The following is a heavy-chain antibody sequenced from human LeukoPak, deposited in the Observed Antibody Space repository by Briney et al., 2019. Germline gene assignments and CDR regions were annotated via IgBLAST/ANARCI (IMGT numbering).Heavy chain of an antibody. D-gene: IGHD3-10*01. Sequence: ASVKVSCKASGYTFTSYGISWVRQAPGQGLEWMGWINTNTGNPTYAQGFTGRFVFSLDTSVSTAYLQISSLKAEDTAVYYCAGGWFGEDDAFDIWGQGTMVTVSS. V-gene: IGHV7-4-1*02. J-gene: IGHJ3*02. CDR3: AGGWFGEDDAFDI. CDR2: INTNTGNP. CDR1: GYTFTSYG.